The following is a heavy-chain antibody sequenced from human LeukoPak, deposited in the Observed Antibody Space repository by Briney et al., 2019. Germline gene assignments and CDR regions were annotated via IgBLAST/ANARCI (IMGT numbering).Heavy chain of an antibody. D-gene: IGHD6-19*01. CDR1: GFTFSSYA. J-gene: IGHJ4*02. CDR3: AKSVEQWLVQPFDY. Sequence: QAGGSLRLSCAASGFTFSSYAMSWVRQAPGKGLEWVSAISGSGGSTYYADSVKGRFTISRDNSKNTLYLQMNSLRADDTAVYYCAKSVEQWLVQPFDYWGQGTLVTVSS. CDR2: ISGSGGST. V-gene: IGHV3-23*01.